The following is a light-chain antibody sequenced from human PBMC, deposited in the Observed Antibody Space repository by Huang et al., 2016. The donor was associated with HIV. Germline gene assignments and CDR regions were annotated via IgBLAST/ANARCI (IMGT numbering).Light chain of an antibody. CDR2: AAS. Sequence: DLQMTQSPSSLSASVGDRVTITCRASQSITTYLNWYQQKPGIAPKLLIYAASNLVTAVPSRFNGRGYGTDFTLTIDNLQPEDSATYYCQQSYNSPGFGQGTRVEI. CDR1: QSITTY. J-gene: IGKJ1*01. CDR3: QQSYNSPG. V-gene: IGKV1-39*01.